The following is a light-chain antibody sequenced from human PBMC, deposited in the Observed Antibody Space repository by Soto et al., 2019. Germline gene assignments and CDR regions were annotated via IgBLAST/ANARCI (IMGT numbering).Light chain of an antibody. Sequence: DIQMTQSPSSLSASVGDRVAITCRASQRISNYLNWYQQKPGKAPKLLIYAASTLQSGVPSRFSGSGSGTAFTLTISSLQPGDFATYYCQQSYSTPRTFGQGTKVDIK. CDR1: QRISNY. J-gene: IGKJ1*01. CDR3: QQSYSTPRT. CDR2: AAS. V-gene: IGKV1-39*01.